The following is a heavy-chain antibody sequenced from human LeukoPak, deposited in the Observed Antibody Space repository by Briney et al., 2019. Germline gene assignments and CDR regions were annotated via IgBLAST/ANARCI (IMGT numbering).Heavy chain of an antibody. J-gene: IGHJ3*02. CDR1: GYTFTGYY. CDR3: ARPTMVRGVNDAFDI. D-gene: IGHD3-10*01. V-gene: IGHV1-2*02. CDR2: INPNSGGT. Sequence: ASVKVSCKASGYTFTGYYMHWVRQAPGQGLEWMGWINPNSGGTNYAQKFQGRVTMTRDTSISTAYMELSRLRSDDTAVYYCARPTMVRGVNDAFDIWGQGTMVTVSS.